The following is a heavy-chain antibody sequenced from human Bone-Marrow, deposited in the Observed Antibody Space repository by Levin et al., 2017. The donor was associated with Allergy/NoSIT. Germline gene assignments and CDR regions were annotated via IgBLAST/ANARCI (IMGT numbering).Heavy chain of an antibody. CDR1: GGSISSSSYY. Sequence: PSETLSLTCTVSGGSISSSSYYWGWIRQPPGKGLEWIGSIYYSGSTYYNPSLKSRVTISVDTSKNQFSLKLSSVTAADTAVYYCARRTRRIAATHFDYWGQGTLVTVSS. J-gene: IGHJ4*02. D-gene: IGHD2-15*01. CDR3: ARRTRRIAATHFDY. CDR2: IYYSGST. V-gene: IGHV4-39*01.